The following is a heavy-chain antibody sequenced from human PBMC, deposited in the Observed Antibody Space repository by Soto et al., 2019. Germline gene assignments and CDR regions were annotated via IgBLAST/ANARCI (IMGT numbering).Heavy chain of an antibody. CDR2: IYYSGST. D-gene: IGHD6-13*01. J-gene: IGHJ5*02. V-gene: IGHV4-39*01. CDR3: ARSPNSIAAAGTDNWFDP. Sequence: SETLSLTCXVSGGSISSSSYYWGWIRQPPGKGLEWIGSIYYSGSTYYNPSLKSRVTISVDTSKNQFSLKLSSVTAADTAVYYCARSPNSIAAAGTDNWFDPWGQGTLVTVSS. CDR1: GGSISSSSYY.